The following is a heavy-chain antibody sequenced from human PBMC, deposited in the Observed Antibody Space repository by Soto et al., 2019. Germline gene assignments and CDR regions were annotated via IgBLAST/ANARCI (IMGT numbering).Heavy chain of an antibody. J-gene: IGHJ6*02. Sequence: ASVKVSCKASGYTFTGYYMHWVRQAPGQGLEWMGWINPNSGGTNYAQKFQGWVTMTRDTSISTAYMELSRLRSDDTAVYYCAIPYYGSGSYYPDYYYYYGTDVWGQGTTVTVSS. CDR2: INPNSGGT. D-gene: IGHD3-10*01. CDR1: GYTFTGYY. V-gene: IGHV1-2*04. CDR3: AIPYYGSGSYYPDYYYYYGTDV.